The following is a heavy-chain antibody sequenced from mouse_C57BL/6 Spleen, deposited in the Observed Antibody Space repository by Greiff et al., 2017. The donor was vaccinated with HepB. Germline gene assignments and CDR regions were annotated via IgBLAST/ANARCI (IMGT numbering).Heavy chain of an antibody. V-gene: IGHV1-59*01. CDR1: GYTFTSYW. D-gene: IGHD1-1*01. CDR2: IDPSDSYT. J-gene: IGHJ2*01. CDR3: ARSIYYYGSRDFDY. Sequence: VQLQQPGAELVRPGTSVKLSCKASGYTFTSYWMHWVKQRPGQGLEWIGVIDPSDSYTNYNQKFKGKATLTVDTSSSTAYMQLSSLTSEDSAVYYCARSIYYYGSRDFDYWGQGTTLTVSS.